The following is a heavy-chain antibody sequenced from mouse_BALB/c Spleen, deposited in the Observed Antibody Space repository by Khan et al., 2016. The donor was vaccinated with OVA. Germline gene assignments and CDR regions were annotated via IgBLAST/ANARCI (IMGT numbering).Heavy chain of an antibody. D-gene: IGHD1-1*01. CDR3: ARRNYYGYYVDY. J-gene: IGHJ2*01. Sequence: EVQLQESGPGLVKPSQSLSLTCTVTGYSITSGYAWNWIRQFPGNKLEWMGYISYSGGTSYNPSLKSRISITRDTSKNQFFLQLNSVTTEDTATYYCARRNYYGYYVDYWGQGTTLTVSS. CDR1: GYSITSGYA. CDR2: ISYSGGT. V-gene: IGHV3-2*02.